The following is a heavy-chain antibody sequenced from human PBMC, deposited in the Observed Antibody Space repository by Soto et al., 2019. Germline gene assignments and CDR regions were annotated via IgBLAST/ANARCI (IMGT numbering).Heavy chain of an antibody. CDR2: IWYDGSNK. CDR1: GFSVNIYG. CDR3: ARGGYGSSSLSAPYGMGV. D-gene: IGHD6-6*01. J-gene: IGHJ6*02. V-gene: IGHV3-33*01. Sequence: CLRLSCASSGFSVNIYGMHGVRQAPGKGLEWVAVIWYDGSNKYYADSVKGRFTISRDNSKNTLYLQMNSLRAEDTAVYYCARGGYGSSSLSAPYGMGVWGQGTTVTVSS.